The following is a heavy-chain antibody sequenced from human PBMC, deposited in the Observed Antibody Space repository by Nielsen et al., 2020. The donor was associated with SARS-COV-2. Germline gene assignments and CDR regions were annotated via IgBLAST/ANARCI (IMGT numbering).Heavy chain of an antibody. J-gene: IGHJ6*03. CDR1: VGTFSSYA. CDR2: IIPIFGTA. V-gene: IGHV1-69*01. D-gene: IGHD6-13*01. CDR3: ARGEWAASPLSDYYYYMDV. Sequence: SVKVSCKASVGTFSSYAISWVRQAPGQGLEGMGGIIPIFGTANYAQKFQGRVTITADESTSTAYMELSSLRSEDTAVYYCARGEWAASPLSDYYYYMDVWGKGTTVTVSS.